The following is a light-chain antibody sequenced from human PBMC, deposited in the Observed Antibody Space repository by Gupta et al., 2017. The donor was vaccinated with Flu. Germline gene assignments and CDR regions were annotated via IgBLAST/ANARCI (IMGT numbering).Light chain of an antibody. CDR3: SSYAGSNWV. CDR2: EVS. Sequence: QSALTQPPSASGSPGQSVTISCTGTSSDVGGYNYVSWYQQHPGKAPKLMIYEVSKRPSGVPDRFSGSKSGNTAALTVSGLQAEDEDDYYCSSYAGSNWVFGGGTKLTV. CDR1: SSDVGGYNY. J-gene: IGLJ3*02. V-gene: IGLV2-8*01.